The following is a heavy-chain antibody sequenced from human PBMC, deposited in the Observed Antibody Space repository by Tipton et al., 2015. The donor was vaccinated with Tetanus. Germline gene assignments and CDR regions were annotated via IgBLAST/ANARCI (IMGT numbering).Heavy chain of an antibody. J-gene: IGHJ4*02. Sequence: VQLVQSGGEVKKPGESLKISCKGSGYIFTNYWIGWVRQKPGKGLEWMGIIYPGDSDTRYSPSFQGQVTISVDKSINTAYLQWSSLKASDTSMFYCARAHCSDGVCNFVFWGQGALVTLAS. CDR3: ARAHCSDGVCNFVF. V-gene: IGHV5-51*01. CDR2: IYPGDSDT. D-gene: IGHD2-15*01. CDR1: GYIFTNYW.